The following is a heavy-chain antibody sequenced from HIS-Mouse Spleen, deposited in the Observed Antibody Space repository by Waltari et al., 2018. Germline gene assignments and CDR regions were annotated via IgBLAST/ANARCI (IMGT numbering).Heavy chain of an antibody. D-gene: IGHD6-19*01. CDR3: AKASSGWLDY. CDR1: GFTFSSYG. V-gene: IGHV3-30*18. J-gene: IGHJ4*02. CDR2: IYNDGSNK. Sequence: QVQLVESGGGVVQPGRSLRLSCAASGFTFSSYGMHWVRQAPGKGLEWVEVIYNDGSNKYYADSVKGRFTISRDNSKNTLYLQMNSLRAEDTAVYYCAKASSGWLDYWGQGTLVTVSS.